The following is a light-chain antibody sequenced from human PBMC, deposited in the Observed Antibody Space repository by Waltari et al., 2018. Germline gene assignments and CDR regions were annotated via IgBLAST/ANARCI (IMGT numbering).Light chain of an antibody. J-gene: IGLJ7*01. CDR3: GTWDSSLSGAV. CDR1: SPNIGNNY. CDR2: ENT. Sequence: QSVLTQPPSVSEPPGQRVTISCSGGSPNIGNNYVSWYRQFPGTAPKLLIYENTERPSGIPGRFSGSKSGTSATLDITGLQAGDEADYYCGTWDSSLSGAVFGGGTHLTVL. V-gene: IGLV1-51*02.